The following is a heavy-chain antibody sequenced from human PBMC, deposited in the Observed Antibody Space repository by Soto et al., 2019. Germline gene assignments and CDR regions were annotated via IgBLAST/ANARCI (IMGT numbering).Heavy chain of an antibody. CDR1: GFTFSSYA. J-gene: IGHJ4*02. V-gene: IGHV3-21*04. D-gene: IGHD6-19*01. CDR3: ASSTSGWFYFDH. CDR2: ISGSYT. Sequence: GGSLRLSCAASGFTFSSYAMSWVRQAPGKGLEWVSGISGSYTNYADSVKGRFTISRDNAKNSLYLQMNSLRAEDTAVYYCASSTSGWFYFDHWGQGTLVTVSS.